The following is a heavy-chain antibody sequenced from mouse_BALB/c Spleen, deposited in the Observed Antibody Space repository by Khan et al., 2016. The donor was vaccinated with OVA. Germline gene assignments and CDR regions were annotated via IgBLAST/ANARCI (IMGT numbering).Heavy chain of an antibody. D-gene: IGHD1-1*01. CDR2: VSTGGGYT. J-gene: IGHJ3*01. CDR1: GFTFSTYG. V-gene: IGHV5-6*01. CDR3: TRLAYYYDSEGFAY. Sequence: EVQRVESGGDLVKPGGSLKLSCAASGFTFSTYGMSWVRQTPDKRLEWVATVSTGGGYTYYPDSVKGRFTISRDNAKNTLYLQMRGLKSEDTAMFYCTRLAYYYDSEGFAYWGQGTLVTVSA.